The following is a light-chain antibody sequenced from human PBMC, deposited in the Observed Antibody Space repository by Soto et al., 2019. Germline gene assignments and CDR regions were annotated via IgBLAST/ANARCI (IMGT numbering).Light chain of an antibody. CDR2: AAS. Sequence: IQLTQSPSSLSAFVGDRVIITCRASQGISNYLAWYQQKPGKAPKLLIYAASTLQSGVPLRFIGSGSGTDFTLTISSLLPEEFASYYCQQLISYPLTCGGGTRVEIK. CDR3: QQLISYPLT. CDR1: QGISNY. J-gene: IGKJ4*01. V-gene: IGKV1-9*01.